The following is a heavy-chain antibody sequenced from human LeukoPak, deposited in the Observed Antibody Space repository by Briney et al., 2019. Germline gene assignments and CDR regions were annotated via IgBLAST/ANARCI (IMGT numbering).Heavy chain of an antibody. J-gene: IGHJ4*02. V-gene: IGHV4-59*01. CDR1: GGSISRYY. D-gene: IGHD6-6*01. Sequence: PSETLSLTCTVSGGSISRYYGSWIRQPPGKGLEWIGYIYYSGSTNYNPSLKSRVTISVDTSKNQFSLKLSSVTAADTAVYYCAREGSYSSSSPFDYWGQGTLVTVSS. CDR2: IYYSGST. CDR3: AREGSYSSSSPFDY.